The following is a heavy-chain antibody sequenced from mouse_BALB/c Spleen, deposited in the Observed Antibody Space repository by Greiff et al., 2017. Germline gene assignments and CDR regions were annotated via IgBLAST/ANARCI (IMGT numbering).Heavy chain of an antibody. J-gene: IGHJ1*01. CDR2: IDPENGDT. V-gene: IGHV14-4*02. D-gene: IGHD1-1*01. Sequence: EVQLKESGAELVRSGASVKLSCTASGFNIKDYYMHWVKQRPEQGLEWIGWIDPENGDTEYAPKFQGKATMTADTSSNTAYLQLSSLTSEDTAVYYCNAATRWYFDVWGAGTTVTVSS. CDR1: GFNIKDYY. CDR3: NAATRWYFDV.